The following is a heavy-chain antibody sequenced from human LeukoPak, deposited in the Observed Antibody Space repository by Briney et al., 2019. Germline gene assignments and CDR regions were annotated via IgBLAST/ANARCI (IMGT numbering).Heavy chain of an antibody. CDR2: IYYSGST. CDR1: GGSISSSSYY. V-gene: IGHV4-39*07. CDR3: ARRTLAYCGGDCSLRAFDI. Sequence: PSETLSPTCTVSGGSISSSSYYWGWIRQPPGKGLEWIGSIYYSGSTYYNPSLKSRVTISVDTSKNQFSLKLSSVTAADTAVYYCARRTLAYCGGDCSLRAFDIWGQGTMVTVSS. J-gene: IGHJ3*02. D-gene: IGHD2-21*02.